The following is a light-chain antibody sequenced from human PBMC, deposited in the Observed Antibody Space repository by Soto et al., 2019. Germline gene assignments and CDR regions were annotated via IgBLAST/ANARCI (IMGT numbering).Light chain of an antibody. J-gene: IGKJ1*01. Sequence: DIQMTQCPSLLSASIGERVTITCRAGQSIDNFLNWYQQKPGMAPKLLIYAASTLQSGVPSRFSGSGSGTHFTLTISSLQPEDFATYFCQQTYRTWTFGQGTKVEIK. CDR1: QSIDNF. CDR3: QQTYRTWT. CDR2: AAS. V-gene: IGKV1-39*01.